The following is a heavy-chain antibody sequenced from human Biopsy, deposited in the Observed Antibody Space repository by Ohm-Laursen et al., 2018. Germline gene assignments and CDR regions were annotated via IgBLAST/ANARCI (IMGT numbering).Heavy chain of an antibody. Sequence: SDTLSLTCTVSGASVSSGSYDWSWIRQPPGKGLEWIGSVYHSGTTYYSPSLKSRVTISVDTSKNQLSLKVTSVTAADTAAYYCARHDGNGPFALDSWGQGTLVTVSS. CDR3: ARHDGNGPFALDS. J-gene: IGHJ4*02. V-gene: IGHV4-39*01. CDR2: VYHSGTT. D-gene: IGHD5-24*01. CDR1: GASVSSGSYD.